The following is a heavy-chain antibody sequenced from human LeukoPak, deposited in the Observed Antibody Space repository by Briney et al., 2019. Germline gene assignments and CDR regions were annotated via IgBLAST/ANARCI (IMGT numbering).Heavy chain of an antibody. CDR3: ARPVPSRLGWFDP. D-gene: IGHD1-1*01. CDR2: IYYTGPT. J-gene: IGHJ5*02. V-gene: IGHV4-39*01. CDR1: GVSISTSRYY. Sequence: SETLSLTCTVSGVSISTSRYYWGWIRQPPGKGLEWIGNIYYTGPTYYNASLESRVTISLDTSKNQFFLKLNSVTAADTAVYYCARPVPSRLGWFDPWGQGTLVTVSS.